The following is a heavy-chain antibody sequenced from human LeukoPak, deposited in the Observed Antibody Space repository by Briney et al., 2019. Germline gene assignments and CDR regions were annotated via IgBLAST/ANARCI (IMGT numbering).Heavy chain of an antibody. CDR1: GYTLTELS. D-gene: IGHD3-9*01. Sequence: ASVKVSCKVSGYTLTELSMHWVRQAPGRGLEWMGGFDPEDGETIYAQKFQGRVTMTEDTSTDTAYMELSSLRSEDTAVYYCATAGDILTGYYSDYWGQGTLVTVSS. CDR2: FDPEDGET. V-gene: IGHV1-24*01. CDR3: ATAGDILTGYYSDY. J-gene: IGHJ4*02.